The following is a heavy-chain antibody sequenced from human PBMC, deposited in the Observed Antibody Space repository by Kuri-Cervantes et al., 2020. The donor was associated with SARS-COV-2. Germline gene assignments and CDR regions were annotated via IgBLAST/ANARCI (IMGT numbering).Heavy chain of an antibody. CDR1: GFTFSSYA. CDR2: ISYDGSNK. V-gene: IGHV3-30-3*01. Sequence: GESLEISCAASGFTFSSYAMHWVRQAPGKGLEWVAVISYDGSNKYYADSVKGRFTISRGNAKNSLYLQMNSLRAEDTAVYYCAIGDSSSPHDAFDIWGQGTMVTVSS. CDR3: AIGDSSSPHDAFDI. D-gene: IGHD6-6*01. J-gene: IGHJ3*02.